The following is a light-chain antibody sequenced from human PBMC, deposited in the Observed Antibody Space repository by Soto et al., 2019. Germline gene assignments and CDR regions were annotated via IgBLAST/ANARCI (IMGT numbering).Light chain of an antibody. J-gene: IGKJ4*01. CDR2: AAS. V-gene: IGKV1-12*01. Sequence: DIQMTQSPSSVSASVGDRVTITCRASHDISSWLSWYQQKPGKAPKFLIYAASNLQSGVPSRFSGSGSGTEFTLTISSLQPEDFATYYCKQSNYLPLTFGGGTKVDIE. CDR3: KQSNYLPLT. CDR1: HDISSW.